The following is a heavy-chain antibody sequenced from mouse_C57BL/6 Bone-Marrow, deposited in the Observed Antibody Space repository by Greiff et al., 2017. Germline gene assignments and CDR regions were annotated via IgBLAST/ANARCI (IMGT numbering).Heavy chain of an antibody. D-gene: IGHD1-1*01. Sequence: QVQLQQPGAELVKPGASVKLSCKASGYTFTSYWMQWVKQRPGQGLEWIGEIDPSDSYTNYNQKFKGKATLTVDTSSSTAYMQLSSLTSEDSAVYFRAKTTVASDYWGQGTTLTVSS. CDR2: IDPSDSYT. CDR3: AKTTVASDY. J-gene: IGHJ2*01. CDR1: GYTFTSYW. V-gene: IGHV1-50*01.